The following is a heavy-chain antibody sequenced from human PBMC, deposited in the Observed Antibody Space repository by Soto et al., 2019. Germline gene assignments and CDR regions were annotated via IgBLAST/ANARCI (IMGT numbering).Heavy chain of an antibody. CDR1: GGTFSSYA. CDR3: ARESVVVVAATHASNFGYYYYYGMDV. V-gene: IGHV1-69*13. CDR2: IIPIFGTA. D-gene: IGHD2-15*01. Sequence: SVKVSCKASGGTFSSYAISWVRQAPGQGLEWMGGIIPIFGTANYAQKFQGRVTITADESTSTAYMELSSLRSEDTAVYYCARESVVVVAATHASNFGYYYYYGMDVWGQGTTVTVSS. J-gene: IGHJ6*02.